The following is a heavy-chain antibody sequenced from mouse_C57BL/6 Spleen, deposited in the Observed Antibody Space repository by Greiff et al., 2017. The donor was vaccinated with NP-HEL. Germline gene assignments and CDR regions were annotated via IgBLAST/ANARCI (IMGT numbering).Heavy chain of an antibody. D-gene: IGHD1-1*01. CDR1: GYSITSGYY. Sequence: EVQLQESGPGLVKPSQSLSLTCSVTGYSITSGYYWNWIRQFPGNKLEWMGYISYDGSNNYNPSLKNRISITRDTSKNQFFLKLNSVTTEDTATYYCARVTTVEYYFDYWGQGTTLTVSS. J-gene: IGHJ2*01. CDR2: ISYDGSN. CDR3: ARVTTVEYYFDY. V-gene: IGHV3-6*01.